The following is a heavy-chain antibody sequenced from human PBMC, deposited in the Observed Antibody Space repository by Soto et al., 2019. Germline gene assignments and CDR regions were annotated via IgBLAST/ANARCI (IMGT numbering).Heavy chain of an antibody. D-gene: IGHD3-16*02. Sequence: SETLSLTCTVSGGSISSYYWSWIRQPPGKGLEWIGYIYYSGTTNYNPSLKSRVTISVDTSKNQFSLKLNSVTAADTAVYYCARDRAYVWGSYRYFYYWGQGTLVTVSS. J-gene: IGHJ4*02. V-gene: IGHV4-59*01. CDR2: IYYSGTT. CDR1: GGSISSYY. CDR3: ARDRAYVWGSYRYFYY.